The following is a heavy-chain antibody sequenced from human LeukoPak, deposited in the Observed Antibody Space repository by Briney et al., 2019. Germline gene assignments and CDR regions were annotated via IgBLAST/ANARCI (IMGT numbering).Heavy chain of an antibody. V-gene: IGHV2-70*17. CDR2: IDWDNAK. D-gene: IGHD1-26*01. J-gene: IGHJ3*02. Sequence: ESGPALVEPTQTLTLTCTFSGFSLSSSGMCVTWIRQPPGKAPEWLARIDWDNAKFHNTSLKTRLTVSKDTSKNQVVLTMTNMDPVDTATYYCARMYRRSGSHRDAFDIRGRGTMVTVSS. CDR3: ARMYRRSGSHRDAFDI. CDR1: GFSLSSSGMC.